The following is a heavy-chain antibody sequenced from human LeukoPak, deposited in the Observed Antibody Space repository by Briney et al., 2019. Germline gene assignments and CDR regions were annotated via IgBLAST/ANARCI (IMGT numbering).Heavy chain of an antibody. D-gene: IGHD3-3*01. CDR3: ARVLSDYDFWSGYSPSSTDY. CDR1: GFTFSSYE. Sequence: GGSLRLSCAASGFTFSSYEMNWVRQAPGKGLEWVSYISSSGSTIYYADSVKGRFTISRDNAKNSLYLQMNSLRAEDTAVYYCARVLSDYDFWSGYSPSSTDYWGQGTLVTVSS. J-gene: IGHJ4*02. V-gene: IGHV3-48*03. CDR2: ISSSGSTI.